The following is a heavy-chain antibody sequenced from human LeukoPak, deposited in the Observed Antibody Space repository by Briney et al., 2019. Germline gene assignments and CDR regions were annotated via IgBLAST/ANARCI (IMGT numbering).Heavy chain of an antibody. J-gene: IGHJ6*02. CDR3: ARDAVGRPYYGMDV. CDR2: IYTSGST. CDR1: GGSISSYY. Sequence: KSSETLSLTCSVSGGSISSYYWSWIRQPAGKGLEWIGRIYTSGSTNCNPSLKSRVTMSVDTPKKKFSLKLSSVTAADTAVYCCARDAVGRPYYGMDVWGQGTTVTVSS. D-gene: IGHD6-19*01. V-gene: IGHV4-4*07.